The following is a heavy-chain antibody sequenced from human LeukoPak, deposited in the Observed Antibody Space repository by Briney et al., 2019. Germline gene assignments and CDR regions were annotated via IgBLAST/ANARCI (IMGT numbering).Heavy chain of an antibody. J-gene: IGHJ4*02. V-gene: IGHV1-18*01. D-gene: IGHD6-19*01. CDR3: ARDGGITVAADDY. CDR1: GYTFTNYG. Sequence: ASVKVSCKASGYTFTNYGFRWVRQAPGHGLEWMGWISAYNGNTNYAQKLQGRVTMTTDTSTSTAYMELRSLRFDDTAVYYCARDGGITVAADDYWGQGTLVTVSS. CDR2: ISAYNGNT.